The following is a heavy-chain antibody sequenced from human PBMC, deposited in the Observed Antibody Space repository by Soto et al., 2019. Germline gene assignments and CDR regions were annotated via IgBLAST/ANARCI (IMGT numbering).Heavy chain of an antibody. Sequence: GGSLRLSCAASGFTFSNHNIHWVRQAPGKGLEWVAVMSYAGNNEYYADSVKGRFTISRDNSKNTLYLQMNSLRADDTAVYYCATYASSWSSFDYWGQGTLVTVSS. CDR1: GFTFSNHN. D-gene: IGHD6-13*01. CDR3: ATYASSWSSFDY. V-gene: IGHV3-30-3*01. J-gene: IGHJ4*02. CDR2: MSYAGNNE.